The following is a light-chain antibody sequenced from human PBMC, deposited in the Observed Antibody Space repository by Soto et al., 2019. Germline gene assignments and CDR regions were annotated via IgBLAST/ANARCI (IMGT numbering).Light chain of an antibody. CDR2: LNSDGSH. V-gene: IGLV4-69*01. CDR1: SGHSSYA. J-gene: IGLJ3*02. CDR3: QTWGTGPWV. Sequence: QPVLTQSPSASASLGASVKLTCTLSSGHSSYAIAWHQQQPEKGPRYLMKLNSDGSHSKGDGIPDRFSGSSSGAERYLTISRLQSADEADYYCQTWGTGPWVFGGGTKLTVL.